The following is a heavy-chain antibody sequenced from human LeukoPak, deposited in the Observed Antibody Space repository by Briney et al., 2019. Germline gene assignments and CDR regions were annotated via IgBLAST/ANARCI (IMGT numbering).Heavy chain of an antibody. J-gene: IGHJ4*02. Sequence: GGSLRLSCAASGFAFSTYAMSWVRQAPGKGLEWVSAISGNGVKTYYTDSVEGRFTFFRDNSKNALYLQMNSLRADDTAVYYCAKDRAYSFDYWGQGTLVTVSS. CDR1: GFAFSTYA. CDR2: ISGNGVKT. V-gene: IGHV3-23*01. D-gene: IGHD3-16*01. CDR3: AKDRAYSFDY.